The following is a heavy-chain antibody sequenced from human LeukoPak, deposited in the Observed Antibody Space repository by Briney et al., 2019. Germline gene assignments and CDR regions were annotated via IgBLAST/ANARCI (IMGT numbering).Heavy chain of an antibody. D-gene: IGHD6-19*01. V-gene: IGHV3-21*01. CDR1: GFTFSSYS. Sequence: SGGSLRLSCAASGFTFSSYSMNWVRQAPGKGLEWVSSISTSSAYIYYADSVKGRFTISRDNAKNSLYLQMNSLRAEDTAVYYCARLTYSSGWYVHYWGQGTLVTISS. J-gene: IGHJ4*02. CDR2: ISTSSAYI. CDR3: ARLTYSSGWYVHY.